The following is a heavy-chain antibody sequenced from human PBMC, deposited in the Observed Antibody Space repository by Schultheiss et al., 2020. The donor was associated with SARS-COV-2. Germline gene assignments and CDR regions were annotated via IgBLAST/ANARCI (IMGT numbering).Heavy chain of an antibody. D-gene: IGHD2-2*01. J-gene: IGHJ4*02. V-gene: IGHV4-34*01. CDR1: GGSFSDHY. CDR2: INHSGST. CDR3: ARGYASTWYYFDY. Sequence: GSLRLSCAVYGGSFSDHYWNWIRQPPGKGLEWIGEINHSGSTNYNPSLRSRVAISVDTSKNQFSLKLTSVTAADTAVYYCARGYASTWYYFDYWGQGTLVTVSS.